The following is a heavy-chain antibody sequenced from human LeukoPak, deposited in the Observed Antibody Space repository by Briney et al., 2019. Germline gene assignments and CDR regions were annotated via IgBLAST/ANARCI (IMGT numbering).Heavy chain of an antibody. J-gene: IGHJ6*03. V-gene: IGHV1-2*02. CDR1: GYTFTGYY. CDR2: INPNSGGT. CDR3: ARETVVVAATRYYYYYMDV. Sequence: ASVKVSCKASGYTFTGYYMHWVRQAPGQGLEWMGWINPNSGGTNYAQKFQGRVTMTRDTSISTAYMELSRLRSDDTAVYYCARETVVVAATRYYYYYMDVWGKGTTVTISS. D-gene: IGHD2-15*01.